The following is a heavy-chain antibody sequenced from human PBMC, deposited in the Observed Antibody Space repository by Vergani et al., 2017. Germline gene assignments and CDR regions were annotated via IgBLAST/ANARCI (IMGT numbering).Heavy chain of an antibody. V-gene: IGHV4-39*01. CDR1: GGSISSSSYY. CDR3: ARQEDYVVGYYYYYGMDV. CDR2: IYYSGST. D-gene: IGHD4-17*01. J-gene: IGHJ6*02. Sequence: QLQLQESGPGLVKPSETLSLTCTVSGGSISSSSYYWGWIRQPPGKGLEWIGSIYYSGSTYYNPSLKSRVTISVDTSKNQFSLKLSSVTAADTAVYYCARQEDYVVGYYYYYGMDVWGQXP.